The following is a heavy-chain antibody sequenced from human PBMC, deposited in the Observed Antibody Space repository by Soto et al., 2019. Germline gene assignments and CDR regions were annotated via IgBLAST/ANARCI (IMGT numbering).Heavy chain of an antibody. CDR3: ASDYGSNWRL. V-gene: IGHV1-3*01. Sequence: QAHLVQSGTEVKMPGDSVQVSCKASGFVSTNHNFHWVRQAPGQSLEWMGRINAGNGNTQYSQNFQGRATFTRDPSASTAFMELTNLRFEDRAMYYCASDYGSNWRLWGQGTLVSVSS. D-gene: IGHD6-19*01. CDR1: GFVSTNHN. J-gene: IGHJ4*02. CDR2: INAGNGNT.